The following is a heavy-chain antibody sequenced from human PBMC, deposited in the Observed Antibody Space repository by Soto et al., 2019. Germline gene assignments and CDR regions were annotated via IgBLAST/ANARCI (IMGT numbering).Heavy chain of an antibody. CDR2: INPNSGGT. V-gene: IGHV1-2*04. D-gene: IGHD2-2*01. CDR3: ARGCESSSTSCSLHDAFDI. Sequence: GASVKVSCKASGYTFTVYYMHWVRQAPGQGLEWMGWINPNSGGTNYAQKFQGWVTMTRDTSISTAYMELSRLRSDDTAVYYCARGCESSSTSCSLHDAFDIWGQGTMVTVSS. J-gene: IGHJ3*02. CDR1: GYTFTVYY.